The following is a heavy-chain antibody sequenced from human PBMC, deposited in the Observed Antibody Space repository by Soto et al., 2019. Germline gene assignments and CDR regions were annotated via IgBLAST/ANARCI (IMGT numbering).Heavy chain of an antibody. CDR3: ARLRQPLVRRPLSLDN. D-gene: IGHD3-10*01. J-gene: IGHJ4*02. CDR1: GVSLTSREMC. V-gene: IGHV2-70*11. Sequence: LVNPTQTLTLRCNISGVSLTSREMCVSWIRQPPGKALEWLARIDWDDGKYYNTSLTTRLTISKDTSKNQVVLTMTSMDPVDTATYYCARLRQPLVRRPLSLDNWGQGTLVTVSS. CDR2: IDWDDGK.